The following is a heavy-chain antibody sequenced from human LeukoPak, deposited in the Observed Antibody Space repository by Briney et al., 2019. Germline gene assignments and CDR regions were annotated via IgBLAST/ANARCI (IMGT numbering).Heavy chain of an antibody. CDR2: IYPGDSDT. V-gene: IGHV5-51*01. Sequence: GESLKISCKGSGYSFTSYWIGWVRQMPGKGLEWMGIIYPGDSDTRYSPSFQGQVTISADKSISTAYLQWSSLKASDTAMYYCARSRPETGYCSSTSCYPFYGMDVWGQGTTDTVSS. CDR1: GYSFTSYW. J-gene: IGHJ6*02. CDR3: ARSRPETGYCSSTSCYPFYGMDV. D-gene: IGHD2-2*01.